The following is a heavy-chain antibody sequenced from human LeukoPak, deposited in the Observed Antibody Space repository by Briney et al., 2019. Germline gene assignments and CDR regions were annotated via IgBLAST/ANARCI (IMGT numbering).Heavy chain of an antibody. J-gene: IGHJ5*02. V-gene: IGHV1-18*01. CDR1: GYIFTNFG. D-gene: IGHD5-12*01. Sequence: ASVKVSCRASGYIFTNFGISWVRQARGQGLEWMGWISGYNGNTKYVQKFQGRVTMTTDTSTSTAYMELRSLRSDDTAVYYCAAVPSGYEYNWFDPWGQGTLVTVSS. CDR2: ISGYNGNT. CDR3: AAVPSGYEYNWFDP.